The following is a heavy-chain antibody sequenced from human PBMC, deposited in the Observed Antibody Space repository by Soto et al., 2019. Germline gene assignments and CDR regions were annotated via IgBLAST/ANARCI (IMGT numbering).Heavy chain of an antibody. Sequence: EVRLVESGGGLVQPGGSLRLSCAASGFTFSNYWMHWVRQAPGKGPVWVSRINTDGSTTSYADSVKGRFTISRDNAKITLYLQTNSLGAEDTAVYYSARDLGGYASHWGQGTLVTVSS. CDR3: ARDLGGYASH. CDR1: GFTFSNYW. D-gene: IGHD3-16*01. CDR2: INTDGSTT. V-gene: IGHV3-74*01. J-gene: IGHJ4*02.